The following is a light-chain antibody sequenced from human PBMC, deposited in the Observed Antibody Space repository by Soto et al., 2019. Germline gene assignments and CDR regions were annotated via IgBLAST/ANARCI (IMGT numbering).Light chain of an antibody. CDR3: QQYDNLPLT. Sequence: DIQMTQSPSSLSASVGDRFTITCQASQDISNYLNWYQQKPGKAPKLLIYDASNLETGVTSRFSGSGSGTDFTFTISSLQPEDIATYYCQQYDNLPLTFGGGTKVDIK. CDR1: QDISNY. V-gene: IGKV1-33*01. CDR2: DAS. J-gene: IGKJ4*01.